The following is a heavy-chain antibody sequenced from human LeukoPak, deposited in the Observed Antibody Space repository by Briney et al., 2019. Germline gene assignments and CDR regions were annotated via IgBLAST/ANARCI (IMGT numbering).Heavy chain of an antibody. CDR1: GFTFSSYS. CDR2: ISSSSSYI. V-gene: IGHV3-21*01. D-gene: IGHD6-19*01. CDR3: ARETAMAGIDYYYYMDV. Sequence: GGSLRLSCAASGFTFSSYSMNWVRQAPGKGLEWVSSISSSSSYIYYADSVKGRFTISRDNAKNSLYLQMNSLRAEDTTVYYCARETAMAGIDYYYYMDVWGKGTTVTVSS. J-gene: IGHJ6*03.